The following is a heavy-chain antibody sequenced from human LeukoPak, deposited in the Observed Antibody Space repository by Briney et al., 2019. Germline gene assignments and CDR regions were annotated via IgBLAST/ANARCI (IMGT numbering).Heavy chain of an antibody. CDR1: GFTFSSYW. Sequence: GGSLRLSCAASGFTFSSYWMSWVRQAPGKGLGWVANIKQDGSEKYYVDSVKGRFTISRDNAKNSLYLQMNSLRAEDTAVYYCAREGSTAEASWFDPWGQGTLVTVSS. CDR3: AREGSTAEASWFDP. CDR2: IKQDGSEK. V-gene: IGHV3-7*01. D-gene: IGHD5/OR15-5a*01. J-gene: IGHJ5*02.